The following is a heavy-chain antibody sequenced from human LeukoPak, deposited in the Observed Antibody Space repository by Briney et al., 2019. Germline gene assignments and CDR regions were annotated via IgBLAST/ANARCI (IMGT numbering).Heavy chain of an antibody. J-gene: IGHJ3*02. Sequence: SSVKVSCKASGDTFSSYAICWVQQAPGQGLEWMGRIIPIFGTANYAQKFQGRVTITTDESTSTAYMELSSLRSEDTAVYYCAILGLYDLGAFDIWGQGTMVTVSS. D-gene: IGHD3-16*01. CDR2: IIPIFGTA. V-gene: IGHV1-69*05. CDR1: GDTFSSYA. CDR3: AILGLYDLGAFDI.